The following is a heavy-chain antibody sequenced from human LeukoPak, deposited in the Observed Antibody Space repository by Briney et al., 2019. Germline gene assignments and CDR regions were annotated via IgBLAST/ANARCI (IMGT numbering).Heavy chain of an antibody. J-gene: IGHJ5*02. CDR2: IIPIFGTA. CDR1: GYTFTSYA. D-gene: IGHD3-22*01. V-gene: IGHV1-69*13. Sequence: SVKVSCKASGYTFTSYAISWVRQAPGQGLEWMGGIIPIFGTANYAQKFQGRVTITADESTSKAYMELSSLRSEDTAVYYCARDNGEYYYDSSGTRDWFDPWGQGTLVTVSS. CDR3: ARDNGEYYYDSSGTRDWFDP.